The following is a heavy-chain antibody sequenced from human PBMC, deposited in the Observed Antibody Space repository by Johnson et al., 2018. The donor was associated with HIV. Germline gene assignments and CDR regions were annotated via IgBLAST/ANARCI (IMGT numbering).Heavy chain of an antibody. D-gene: IGHD1-26*01. Sequence: QVQLVESGGGVVQPGRSLRLSCAASGFTFSSYGMHWVRQAPGKGLEWVAVIWYDGSYKNYVDSAKGRFTISRDNSKNTLYLQMNSLSAEDTAVYYCAKPLVGATRDDAFDVWGQGTMVTVSS. CDR3: AKPLVGATRDDAFDV. CDR2: IWYDGSYK. V-gene: IGHV3-33*06. CDR1: GFTFSSYG. J-gene: IGHJ3*01.